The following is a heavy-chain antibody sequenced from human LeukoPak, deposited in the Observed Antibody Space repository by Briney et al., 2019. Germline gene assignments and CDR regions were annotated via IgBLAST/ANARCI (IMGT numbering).Heavy chain of an antibody. Sequence: GGSLRLSCAVSGFTVSSNYMSWVRQAPGKGLEWVSVIYDGGSTDYADSVKGRFTISRDNSKNTLYLQMNSLRAEDTAVYYCARENEAITSFDYWGQGTLVTVSS. J-gene: IGHJ4*02. CDR1: GFTVSSNY. D-gene: IGHD3-16*01. V-gene: IGHV3-53*01. CDR3: ARENEAITSFDY. CDR2: IYDGGST.